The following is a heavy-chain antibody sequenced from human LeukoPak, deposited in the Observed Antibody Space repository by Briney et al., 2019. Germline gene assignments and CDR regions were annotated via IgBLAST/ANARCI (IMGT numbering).Heavy chain of an antibody. D-gene: IGHD6-13*01. J-gene: IGHJ6*03. CDR2: IYYSGST. CDR3: ASTPGSRQYSSSWLSLYYMDV. CDR1: GGSISSSSYY. V-gene: IGHV4-39*07. Sequence: PSETLSLTCTVSGGSISSSSYYWGWIRQPPGKGLEWIGSIYYSGSTYYNPSLKSRVTISVDTSKNQFSLKLSSVTAADTAVYYCASTPGSRQYSSSWLSLYYMDVWGKGTTVTISS.